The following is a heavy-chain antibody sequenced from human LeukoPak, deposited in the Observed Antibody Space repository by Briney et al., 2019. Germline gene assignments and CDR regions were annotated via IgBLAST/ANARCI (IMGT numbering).Heavy chain of an antibody. D-gene: IGHD5-24*01. CDR3: ARPTRYKNVYNSEDAFDI. J-gene: IGHJ3*02. CDR2: IYYSGST. V-gene: IGHV4-59*01. Sequence: SETLSLTCTVSGGSISSYYWSWIRQPPGKGLEWIGYIYYSGSTNYNPSLKSRVTISVDTSKNQFSLKLSSVTAADTAVYYCARPTRYKNVYNSEDAFDIWGQGTMVTVSS. CDR1: GGSISSYY.